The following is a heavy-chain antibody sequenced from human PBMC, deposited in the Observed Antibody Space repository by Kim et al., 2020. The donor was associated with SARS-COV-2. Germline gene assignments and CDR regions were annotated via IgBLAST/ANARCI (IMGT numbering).Heavy chain of an antibody. D-gene: IGHD3-16*02. J-gene: IGHJ6*03. CDR3: AKDNLYTTTTDYYYMDV. CDR1: GFTFKNYA. Sequence: GGSLRLSCAASGFTFKNYAMSWVRQAPGKGLEWVSDISAGSGSTYYTNSVKGRFTISRDNSKNTLFLQMDSLRAEDTAVYYCAKDNLYTTTTDYYYMDVWGKGTTGIVSS. CDR2: ISAGSGST. V-gene: IGHV3-23*01.